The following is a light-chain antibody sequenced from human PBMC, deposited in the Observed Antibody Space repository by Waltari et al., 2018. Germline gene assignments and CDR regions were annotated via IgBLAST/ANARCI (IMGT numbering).Light chain of an antibody. CDR3: HQYNDWPPT. CDR2: GSA. CDR1: QRVSPN. Sequence: EVVMTQSPATLSVSPGERATLSCRASQRVSPNLAWSQQKPGQAPRLLIYGSAVRATDIPARFSGSGSGTEFTLTISSLQSEDFAVYYCHQYNDWPPTFGQGTTVEIK. J-gene: IGKJ1*01. V-gene: IGKV3-15*01.